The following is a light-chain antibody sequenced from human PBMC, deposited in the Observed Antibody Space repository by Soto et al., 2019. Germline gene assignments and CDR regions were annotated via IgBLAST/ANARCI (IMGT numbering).Light chain of an antibody. CDR2: DAS. Sequence: EIVLTQSPATLSLSPGERATLSCRASQSVSSYLAWYQQKPGQAPRLLIYDASNRATGIPARFSGSGSGTDFTLTISSLEPEDFALYYCQQYGSSPLTFGGGTKV. CDR1: QSVSSY. V-gene: IGKV3-11*01. J-gene: IGKJ4*01. CDR3: QQYGSSPLT.